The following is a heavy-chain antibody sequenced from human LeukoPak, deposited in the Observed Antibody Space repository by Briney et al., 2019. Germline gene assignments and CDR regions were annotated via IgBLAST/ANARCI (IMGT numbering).Heavy chain of an antibody. CDR1: GGSISTYY. V-gene: IGHV4-59*08. Sequence: SETLSLTCTVSGGSISTYYWSWIRQPPGKGLEWIGYMYHSGSTNYNPSLKSRVTISVDTSKNQFSLKLSSVTAADTAVYYCARQYYDFWSGSPYYYYMDVWGKGTTVTVSS. CDR2: MYHSGST. J-gene: IGHJ6*03. D-gene: IGHD3-3*01. CDR3: ARQYYDFWSGSPYYYYMDV.